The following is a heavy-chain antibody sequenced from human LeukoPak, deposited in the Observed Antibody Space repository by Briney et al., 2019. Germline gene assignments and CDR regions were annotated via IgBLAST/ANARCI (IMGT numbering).Heavy chain of an antibody. CDR3: ARDGLANYYDSSGYAFDY. D-gene: IGHD3-22*01. CDR2: IKADGSGK. J-gene: IGHJ4*02. Sequence: PGGSLRLSCVASGFTFSSSWMTWVRQAPGMGLERVANIKADGSGKYYVDSVRGRFSISRDNAKNSLYLQMNSLRAEDTAVYYCARDGLANYYDSSGYAFDYWGQGTLVIVSS. V-gene: IGHV3-7*01. CDR1: GFTFSSSW.